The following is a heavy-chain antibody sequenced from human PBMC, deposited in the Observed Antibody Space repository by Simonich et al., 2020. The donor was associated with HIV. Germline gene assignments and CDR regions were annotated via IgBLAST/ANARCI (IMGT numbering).Heavy chain of an antibody. CDR1: GGSFSGYY. V-gene: IGHV4-34*01. D-gene: IGHD3-22*01. CDR2: VNHRGST. J-gene: IGHJ5*02. CDR3: ARHYYDSSGYYSGIDP. Sequence: QVQLQQWGAGLLKPSETLSLTCAVYGGSFSGYYWSWIRQPPGKGLEWIGEVNHRGSTSYNSSLKSRVTISVDTSKNQFSLKLSSVTAADTAVYYCARHYYDSSGYYSGIDPWGQGTLVTVSS.